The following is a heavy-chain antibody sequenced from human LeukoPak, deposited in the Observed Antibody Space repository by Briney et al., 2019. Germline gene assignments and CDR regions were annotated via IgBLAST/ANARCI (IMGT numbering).Heavy chain of an antibody. D-gene: IGHD1-26*01. Sequence: GESLQISCKGSGYSFTNYWIGWVRQMPGKGLEWMGIIYPCDSDTRYSPSFQGQVTISADKSISTAYLQWSSLKASDTAMYYCARLYSGSSGYFDYWGQGTLVTVSS. V-gene: IGHV5-51*01. J-gene: IGHJ4*02. CDR1: GYSFTNYW. CDR3: ARLYSGSSGYFDY. CDR2: IYPCDSDT.